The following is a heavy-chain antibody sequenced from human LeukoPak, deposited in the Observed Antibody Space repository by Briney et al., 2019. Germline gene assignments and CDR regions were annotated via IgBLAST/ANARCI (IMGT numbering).Heavy chain of an antibody. V-gene: IGHV1-69*06. D-gene: IGHD3-10*01. J-gene: IGHJ4*02. CDR3: ARPLPDGGFGELND. Sequence: SVKVSCKASGGTFSSCAISWVRQAPGQGLEWMGGIIPIFGTANYAQKFQGRVTITADKSTSTAYMELSSLRSEDTAVYYCARPLPDGGFGELNDWGQGTLVTVSS. CDR2: IIPIFGTA. CDR1: GGTFSSCA.